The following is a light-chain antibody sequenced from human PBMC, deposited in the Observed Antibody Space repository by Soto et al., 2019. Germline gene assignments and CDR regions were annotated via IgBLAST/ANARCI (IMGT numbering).Light chain of an antibody. CDR2: DVS. J-gene: IGLJ2*01. CDR1: SSDVGGYNY. CDR3: SSYTSSSITPVV. V-gene: IGLV2-14*01. Sequence: QSALTQPASVSGSPGQSITISCTGTSSDVGGYNYVSWYQQHPGKAPKLMIYDVSNRPSGVSNRFSGSKSGNTASLAISGLQAEDEADYYCSSYTSSSITPVVFGGGTKVNVL.